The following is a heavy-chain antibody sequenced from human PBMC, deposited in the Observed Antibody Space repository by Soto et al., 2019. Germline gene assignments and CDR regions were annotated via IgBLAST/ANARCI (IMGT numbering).Heavy chain of an antibody. D-gene: IGHD3-22*01. CDR1: GGSVSSGSYY. CDR2: IYYSGST. V-gene: IGHV4-61*01. CDR3: ARASRYYYDSSGYWLDY. Sequence: QVQLQESGPGLVKPSETLSLTCTVSGGSVSSGSYYWSWIRQPPGKGLEWIGYIYYSGSTNYNPSLKSRVTISVDTSKNQFSLKLSSVTAADTAVYYCARASRYYYDSSGYWLDYWGQGTLVTVSS. J-gene: IGHJ4*02.